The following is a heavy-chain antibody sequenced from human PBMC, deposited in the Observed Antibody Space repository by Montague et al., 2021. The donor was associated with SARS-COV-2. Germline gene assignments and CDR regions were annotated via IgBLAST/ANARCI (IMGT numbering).Heavy chain of an antibody. J-gene: IGHJ5*02. V-gene: IGHV4-59*11. CDR2: INSNGGT. CDR3: ARATSVRGAVSWFDP. Sequence: SETLSLTCTVSGGSISSHFWSFIRQPPGKGLEWIGYINSNGGTNDNPSLRSRLTMSVDTSKNQFSLQLRFMTPADTAVYFCARATSVRGAVSWFDPWGQGILVTVSS. CDR1: GGSISSHF. D-gene: IGHD3-10*01.